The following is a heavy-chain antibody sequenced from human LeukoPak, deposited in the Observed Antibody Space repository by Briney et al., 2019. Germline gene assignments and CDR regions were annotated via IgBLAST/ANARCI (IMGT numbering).Heavy chain of an antibody. J-gene: IGHJ6*02. V-gene: IGHV4-30-4*01. CDR2: IYYSGST. CDR3: ARSPHRWSGGSGSYWGVYYYYGMDV. CDR1: GGSISSGDYY. Sequence: PSETLSLTCTVSGGSISSGDYYWSWIRQPPGKGLEWIGYIYYSGSTYYNPSLKSRVTISVDTSKNRFSLKLSSVTAADTAVYYCARSPHRWSGGSGSYWGVYYYYGMDVWGQGTTVTVSS. D-gene: IGHD3-10*01.